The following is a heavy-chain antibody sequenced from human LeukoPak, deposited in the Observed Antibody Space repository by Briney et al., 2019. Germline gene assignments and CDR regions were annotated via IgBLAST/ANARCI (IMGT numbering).Heavy chain of an antibody. Sequence: GGSLRLSCAASGFTFDDYGMSWVRQAPGKGLEWVSGINWNGGSTGYADSVKGRFTISRDNAKNSLYLQMNSLRAEDTAVYYCAKDRRLAAFDYGGQGTLVTVSS. CDR3: AKDRRLAAFDY. D-gene: IGHD6-25*01. CDR1: GFTFDDYG. V-gene: IGHV3-20*04. J-gene: IGHJ4*02. CDR2: INWNGGST.